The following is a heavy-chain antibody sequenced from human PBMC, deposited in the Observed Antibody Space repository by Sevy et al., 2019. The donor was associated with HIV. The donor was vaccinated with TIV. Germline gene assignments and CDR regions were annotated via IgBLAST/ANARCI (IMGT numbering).Heavy chain of an antibody. CDR2: IIPIFGTA. Sequence: SVKVSCKASGGTFSSYAISWVRQAPGQGLEWMGGIIPIFGTANYAQKFQGRVTITADKSTSTAYMEPGSLRSEETAVYYCARASGNYGTDWFDPWGQGTLVTVSS. J-gene: IGHJ5*02. CDR3: ARASGNYGTDWFDP. CDR1: GGTFSSYA. V-gene: IGHV1-69*06. D-gene: IGHD1-7*01.